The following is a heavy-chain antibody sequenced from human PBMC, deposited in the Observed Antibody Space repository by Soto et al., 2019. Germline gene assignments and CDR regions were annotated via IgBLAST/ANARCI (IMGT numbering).Heavy chain of an antibody. CDR2: ISGSGDST. CDR3: AKGVPGIAVAGTGYFQH. J-gene: IGHJ1*01. V-gene: IGHV3-23*01. CDR1: GFTFSSYA. Sequence: GGSLRLSCAASGFTFSSYAMSWGSQAPGKGLEWVSGISGSGDSTYYADSVKGRFTISRDNSKNTLYLQMNSLRAEDTAVYYCAKGVPGIAVAGTGYFQHWGQGTLVTVSS. D-gene: IGHD6-19*01.